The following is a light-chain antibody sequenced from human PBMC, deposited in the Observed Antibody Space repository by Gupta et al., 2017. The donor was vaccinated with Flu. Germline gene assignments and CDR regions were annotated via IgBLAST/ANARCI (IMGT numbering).Light chain of an antibody. CDR3: QHEVSSPLT. CDR2: GAS. J-gene: IGKJ5*01. V-gene: IGKV1-16*02. Sequence: DIQMTQSPSSLSASVGDRVTITCRASQGISNFVAWFQQKPGKAPKALIYGASRVQSGVPSKFSGSGSGTDFTLSISSRQPEDFATYYCQHEVSSPLTFGQGTRLEIK. CDR1: QGISNF.